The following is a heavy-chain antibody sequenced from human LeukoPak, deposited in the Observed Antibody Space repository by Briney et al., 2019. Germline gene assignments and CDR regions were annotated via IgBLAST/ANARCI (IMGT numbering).Heavy chain of an antibody. J-gene: IGHJ6*02. CDR2: IYTSGST. D-gene: IGHD3-10*01. CDR1: GGSISSYY. Sequence: SETLSLTCTVSGGSISSYYWSWIRQPAGKGLEWIGRIYTSGSTNYNPSLKSRVTMSVDPSKNQFSLKLSSVTAADPAVYYCARDYYYGSGSYWHYYYYGMDVWGQGTTVTVSS. CDR3: ARDYYYGSGSYWHYYYYGMDV. V-gene: IGHV4-4*07.